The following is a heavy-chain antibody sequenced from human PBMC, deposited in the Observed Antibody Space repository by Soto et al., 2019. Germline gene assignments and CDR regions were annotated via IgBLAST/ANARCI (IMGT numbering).Heavy chain of an antibody. CDR2: ISSSGSTI. D-gene: IGHD3-3*01. V-gene: IGHV3-48*03. J-gene: IGHJ4*02. CDR1: GFTFSSYE. Sequence: GGSLRLSCAASGFTFSSYEMNWVRQAPGKGLEWVSYISSSGSTIYYADSVKGRFTISRDNAKNSLYLQMNSLRAEDTAVYYCARVPVFWSGYYTPGAWGQGTLVTVSS. CDR3: ARVPVFWSGYYTPGA.